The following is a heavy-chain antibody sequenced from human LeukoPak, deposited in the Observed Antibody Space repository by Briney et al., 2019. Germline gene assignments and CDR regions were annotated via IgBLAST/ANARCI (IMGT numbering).Heavy chain of an antibody. D-gene: IGHD5-12*01. Sequence: PGGSLRLSCVASGFTFTSYAMSWVRQAPGKGLEWVSAISRSGDNTYYADSVKGRFTISRDNSRSTLYLQVNRLRAEDTAVYYCAKQGYTTSWLYFDYWGQGTLVTVSS. CDR1: GFTFTSYA. CDR3: AKQGYTTSWLYFDY. J-gene: IGHJ4*02. CDR2: ISRSGDNT. V-gene: IGHV3-23*01.